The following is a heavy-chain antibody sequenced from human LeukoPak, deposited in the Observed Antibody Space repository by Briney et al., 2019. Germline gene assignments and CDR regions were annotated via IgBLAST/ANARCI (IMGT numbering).Heavy chain of an antibody. D-gene: IGHD4-17*01. CDR2: IRYDGSNK. J-gene: IGHJ6*03. CDR1: GFTFSSYG. Sequence: PGGSLRLSCAASGFTFSSYGMHWVRQAPGKGLEWVAFIRYDGSNKYYADSVKGRFTISRDNSKNTLYLQMNSLRAEDTAVYYCAKEALTTTVTRPYYYYYYMDVWGKGTTVTISS. V-gene: IGHV3-30*02. CDR3: AKEALTTTVTRPYYYYYYMDV.